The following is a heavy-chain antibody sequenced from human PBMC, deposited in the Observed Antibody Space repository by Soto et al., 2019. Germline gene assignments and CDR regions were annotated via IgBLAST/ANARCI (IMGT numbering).Heavy chain of an antibody. CDR2: IDSGGDT. V-gene: IGHV3-53*01. J-gene: IGHJ6*02. Sequence: EVQLVESGGGLIQPGGSLRLSCAASGFTISNNYMTWIRQAPGKGLEWVSLIDSGGDTYYADSVKGRFTLSRDSSKNTLYLQMNSRRAEDTAVYSCARGGSLYYYYGIDVWGQGTTVTVSS. CDR3: ARGGSLYYYYGIDV. D-gene: IGHD3-16*01. CDR1: GFTISNNY.